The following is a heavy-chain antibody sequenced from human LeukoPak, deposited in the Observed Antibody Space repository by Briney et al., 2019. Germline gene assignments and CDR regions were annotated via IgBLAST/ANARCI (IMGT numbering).Heavy chain of an antibody. V-gene: IGHV3-30*18. CDR2: LSAGGSHK. CDR3: AKGGVSDRGSWYGDYFDY. D-gene: IGHD6-13*01. J-gene: IGHJ4*02. CDR1: GFKFSSYG. Sequence: PGGSLRLSCEASGFKFSSYGMHWVRQAPGKGLEWVAVLSAGGSHKQFADAVKDRFAISRDNSKETLYLQMNGLRSEDTAIYYCAKGGVSDRGSWYGDYFDYWGQGTLVTVSS.